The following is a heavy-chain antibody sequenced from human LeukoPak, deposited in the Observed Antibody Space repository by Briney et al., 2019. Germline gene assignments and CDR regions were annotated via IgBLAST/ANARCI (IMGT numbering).Heavy chain of an antibody. CDR2: IYWNDDN. CDR3: AHYGDYRFLYYFDY. J-gene: IGHJ4*02. D-gene: IGHD4-17*01. V-gene: IGHV2-5*01. CDR1: GFSLSTSGVG. Sequence: ESGPTLLKPTQTLTLTCTFSGFSLSTSGVGVGWIRQPPGKALEWLALIYWNDDNRYSPSLKSRLTITKDTSKNQVVLKMTKMDPVDTATYYCAHYGDYRFLYYFDYWGQGTLVTVSS.